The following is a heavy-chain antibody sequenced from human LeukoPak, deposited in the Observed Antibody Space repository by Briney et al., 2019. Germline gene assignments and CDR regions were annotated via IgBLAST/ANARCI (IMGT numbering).Heavy chain of an antibody. CDR2: IRAELDGGTT. Sequence: GGSLRLPCAASGFVFGDFVITWVRQAPGMGLECVGFIRAELDGGTTEYAASLEGRFTISRDDSKGIAYLQMNSLEIDDTAIYFCTRGFMASWGQGTLVTVSS. CDR1: GFVFGDFV. CDR3: TRGFMAS. V-gene: IGHV3-49*04. D-gene: IGHD5-24*01. J-gene: IGHJ5*02.